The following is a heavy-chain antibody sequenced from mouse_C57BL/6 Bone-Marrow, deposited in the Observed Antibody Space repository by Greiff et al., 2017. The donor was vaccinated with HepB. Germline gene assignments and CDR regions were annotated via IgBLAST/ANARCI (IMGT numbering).Heavy chain of an antibody. CDR3: ARGVVATNGYFDV. D-gene: IGHD1-1*01. CDR2: IYPRSGNT. V-gene: IGHV1-81*01. CDR1: GYTFTSYG. J-gene: IGHJ1*03. Sequence: QVQLQQSGAELARPGASVKLSCKASGYTFTSYGISWVKQRTGQGLEWIGEIYPRSGNTYYNEKFKGKATLTADKSSSTAYMELRSLTSEDSAVYICARGVVATNGYFDVWGTGTTVTVSS.